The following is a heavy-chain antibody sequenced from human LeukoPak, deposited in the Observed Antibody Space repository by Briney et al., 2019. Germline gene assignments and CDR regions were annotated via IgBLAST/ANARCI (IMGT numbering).Heavy chain of an antibody. CDR3: ARQQDNDYQ. D-gene: IGHD4-11*01. CDR2: INHSGSA. CDR1: GGSFSGYY. J-gene: IGHJ4*02. Sequence: SETLSLTCAVYGGSFSGYYWSWIRQPPGKGLEWIGEINHSGSANYNPSLKSRVTISVDTSKNQFSLKLRSVTAADTAVYYCARQQDNDYQWGQGTLVTVSS. V-gene: IGHV4-34*01.